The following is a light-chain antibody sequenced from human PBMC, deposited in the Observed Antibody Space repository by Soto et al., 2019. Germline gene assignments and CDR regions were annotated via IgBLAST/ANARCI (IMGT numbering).Light chain of an antibody. Sequence: QSVLTQPASVSGSPGQSITISCTGTSTDVGGYNYVSWYQQHPGKAPKLLISDVSNRPSGVSFRFSGSKSGNTASLTISGLQAEDEADYYCNSSSGSKKGYVFGTG. V-gene: IGLV2-14*01. CDR3: NSSSGSKKGYV. CDR1: STDVGGYNY. CDR2: DVS. J-gene: IGLJ1*01.